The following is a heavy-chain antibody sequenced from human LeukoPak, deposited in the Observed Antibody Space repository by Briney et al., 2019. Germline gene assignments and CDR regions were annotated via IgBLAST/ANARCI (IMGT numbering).Heavy chain of an antibody. CDR2: IYTSGST. J-gene: IGHJ4*02. CDR1: GGSISSYY. Sequence: PSETLSLTCTVSGGSISSYYWSWIRQPAGKGLEWIGRIYTSGSTNYNPSLKSRVTMSVDTSKNQFSLQLSSVTAADTAVYYCARSFSGVAAIFYFDLWGQGTLVTVSS. CDR3: ARSFSGVAAIFYFDL. V-gene: IGHV4-4*07. D-gene: IGHD5-12*01.